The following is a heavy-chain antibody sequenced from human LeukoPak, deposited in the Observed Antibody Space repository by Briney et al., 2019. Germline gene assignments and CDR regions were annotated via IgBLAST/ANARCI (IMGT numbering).Heavy chain of an antibody. CDR3: AKPQMTAIWYYFHY. Sequence: GGSLSLPCAASGFTLSTYGMHWVRQAPGKGLEWVAVISSDGSNKFYADSVKGRFTISRDGSKNTLYLQMNSLRPDDTAVYFCAKPQMTAIWYYFHYWGQGTTVTVSS. D-gene: IGHD2-21*02. J-gene: IGHJ4*03. CDR1: GFTLSTYG. CDR2: ISSDGSNK. V-gene: IGHV3-30*18.